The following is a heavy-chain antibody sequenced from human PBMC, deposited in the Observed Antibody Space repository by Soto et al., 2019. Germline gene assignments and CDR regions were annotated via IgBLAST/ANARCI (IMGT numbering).Heavy chain of an antibody. CDR2: IGPASGDT. CDR1: GYTFTGHY. D-gene: IGHD3-10*01. V-gene: IGHV1-2*02. CDR3: GRGRSGQLVVFY. Sequence: ASVKVSCKGSGYTFTGHYIHRVRQAPGQGPEWMGEIGPASGDTRYAQKFQGRVTMTRDTSITTVYMELNNLSPDDTAVYYCGRGRSGQLVVFYWGQGTPVTVS. J-gene: IGHJ4*02.